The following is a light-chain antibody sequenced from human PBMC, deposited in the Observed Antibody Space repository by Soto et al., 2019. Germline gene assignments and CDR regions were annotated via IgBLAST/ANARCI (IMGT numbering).Light chain of an antibody. V-gene: IGLV2-8*01. J-gene: IGLJ2*01. CDR2: EVS. Sequence: QSALTQPPSASGSPGQSVTISCTGTSSDVGVYNYVSWYQQHTGKAPKLIICEVSERPSGVPNRFSGSKSGNTASLTVSGLQAEDEADYYCSSYAGSNNLVFGGGTKLTVL. CDR1: SSDVGVYNY. CDR3: SSYAGSNNLV.